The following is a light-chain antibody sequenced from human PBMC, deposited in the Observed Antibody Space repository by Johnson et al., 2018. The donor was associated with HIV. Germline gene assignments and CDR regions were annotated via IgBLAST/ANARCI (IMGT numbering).Light chain of an antibody. CDR1: SSNIGNNY. V-gene: IGLV1-51*01. CDR2: DNN. CDR3: GTWDSSLSARYV. J-gene: IGLJ1*01. Sequence: QSVLTQPPSVSAAPGQKVTISCSGSSSNIGNNYVSWYQQLPGTAPKLLIYDNNKRPSGIPDRFSGSKSGTSATLGITGLQTGDEADYYCGTWDSSLSARYVLGTGTKVTVL.